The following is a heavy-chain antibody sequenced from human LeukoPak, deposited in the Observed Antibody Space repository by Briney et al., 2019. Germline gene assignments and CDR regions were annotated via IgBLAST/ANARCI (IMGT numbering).Heavy chain of an antibody. Sequence: PGGSLRLSCAASGFTFSSYGMHWVRQAPGKGLEWVAVISYDGSNKYCADSVKGRFTISRDNSKNTLYLQMNSLRAEDTAVYYCAKAFGGETDYWGQGTLVTVSS. V-gene: IGHV3-30*18. CDR2: ISYDGSNK. CDR1: GFTFSSYG. CDR3: AKAFGGETDY. D-gene: IGHD3-16*01. J-gene: IGHJ4*02.